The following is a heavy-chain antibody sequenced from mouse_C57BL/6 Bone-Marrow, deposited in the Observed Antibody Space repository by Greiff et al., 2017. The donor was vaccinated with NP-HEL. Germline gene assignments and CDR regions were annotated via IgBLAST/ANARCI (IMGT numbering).Heavy chain of an antibody. CDR2: IDTSDSYT. J-gene: IGHJ1*03. Sequence: PGQGLEWIGEIDTSDSYTNYNQKFKGKSTLTVDKSSSTAYMQLSSLTSEDSAVYYCAREDGSSGGYFDVWGTGTTVTVSS. V-gene: IGHV1-69*01. CDR3: AREDGSSGGYFDV. D-gene: IGHD1-1*01.